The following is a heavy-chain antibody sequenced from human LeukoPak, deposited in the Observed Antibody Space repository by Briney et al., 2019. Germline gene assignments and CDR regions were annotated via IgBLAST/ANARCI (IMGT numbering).Heavy chain of an antibody. CDR2: INWNGGST. J-gene: IGHJ3*02. Sequence: GGSLRRSCAASGFTFDDYGMSWVRQAPGKGREWVSGINWNGGSTGYADSVKGRFTIPRDNAKNSLYLQMNSLGAADPALFNWARGHSIGYWLFTIGGQGTMVTVSS. D-gene: IGHD3-22*01. V-gene: IGHV3-20*01. CDR1: GFTFDDYG. CDR3: ARGHSIGYWLFTI.